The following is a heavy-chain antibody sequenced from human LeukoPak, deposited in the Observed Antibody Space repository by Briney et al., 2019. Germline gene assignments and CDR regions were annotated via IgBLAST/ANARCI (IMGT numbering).Heavy chain of an antibody. J-gene: IGHJ4*02. CDR2: IYYSGST. D-gene: IGHD2-2*01. CDR1: GGSISSYY. V-gene: IGHV4-59*01. CDR3: ARDVVAAARGIYFDY. Sequence: SETLSLTCTVSGGSISSYYWSWIRQPPGKGLEWIGYIYYSGSTNYNPSLKSRVTISLDTSKNQFSLKLTSVTAADTAVYYCARDVVAAARGIYFDYWGQGTLVTVSS.